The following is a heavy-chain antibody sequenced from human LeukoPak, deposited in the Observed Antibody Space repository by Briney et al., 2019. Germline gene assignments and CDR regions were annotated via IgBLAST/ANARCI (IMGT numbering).Heavy chain of an antibody. CDR1: GGSISSYY. Sequence: PSETLSLTCTVSGGSISSYYWSWIRQPAGKGLEWIGRIHTSGDTNYNPSLKSRVTMSVDTSKNQFSLKLSSVTAADTAVYYCARHSPDYGSGTYFDYWGQGTLVTVSS. J-gene: IGHJ4*02. V-gene: IGHV4-4*07. CDR3: ARHSPDYGSGTYFDY. CDR2: IHTSGDT. D-gene: IGHD3-10*01.